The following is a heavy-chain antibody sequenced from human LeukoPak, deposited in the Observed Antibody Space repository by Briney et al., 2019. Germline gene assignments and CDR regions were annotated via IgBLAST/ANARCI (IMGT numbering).Heavy chain of an antibody. CDR3: ARDRSSRWDAFDI. J-gene: IGHJ3*02. CDR2: IYSGGST. CDR1: GFTVSSNY. Sequence: GGSLRLSCAASGFTVSSNYMSWVRQAPGKGLEWVSVIYSGGSTYYADSVKGRFTISRDNAKNSLYLQMNSLRAEDTAVYYCARDRSSRWDAFDIWGQGTMVTVSS. V-gene: IGHV3-53*01. D-gene: IGHD6-13*01.